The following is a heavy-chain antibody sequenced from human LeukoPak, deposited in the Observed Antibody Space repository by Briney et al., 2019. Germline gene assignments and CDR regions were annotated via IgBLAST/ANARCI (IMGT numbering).Heavy chain of an antibody. CDR2: IYTSGST. CDR1: GGSISSGSYY. Sequence: SETLSLTCTVSGGSISSGSYYWSWIRQPAGKGMEWIGRIYTSGSTNYNPSLKSRVTISVDTSKNQFSLKLSSVTSADTAVYYCARQRYLGYFDFWGQGTLVTVSS. V-gene: IGHV4-61*02. J-gene: IGHJ4*02. CDR3: ARQRYLGYFDF. D-gene: IGHD3-9*01.